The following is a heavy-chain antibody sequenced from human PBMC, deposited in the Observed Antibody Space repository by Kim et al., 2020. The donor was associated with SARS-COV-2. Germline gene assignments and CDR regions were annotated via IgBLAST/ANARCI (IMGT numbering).Heavy chain of an antibody. CDR3: AKERALTDDYSNYGCFDY. D-gene: IGHD4-4*01. V-gene: IGHV3-30*18. CDR1: GFTFSSYG. J-gene: IGHJ4*02. CDR2: ISYDGSNK. Sequence: GGSLRLSCAASGFTFSSYGMHWVRQAPGKGLEWVAVISYDGSNKYYADSVKGRFTISRDNSKNTLYLQMNSLRAEDTAVYYCAKERALTDDYSNYGCFDYWGQGTLVTVSS.